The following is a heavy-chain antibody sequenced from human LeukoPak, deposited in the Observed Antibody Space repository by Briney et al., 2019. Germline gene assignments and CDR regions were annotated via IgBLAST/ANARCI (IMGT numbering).Heavy chain of an antibody. CDR1: GGSFSGYY. CDR2: INHSRST. D-gene: IGHD1-1*01. Sequence: SETLSLTCAVYGGSFSGYYWSWIRQPPGKGLEWIGEINHSRSTNYNPSLKSRVTISVDTSKNQFSLKLSSVTAADTAVYYCARTSSGTTYVDVWGKGTTVTVSS. J-gene: IGHJ6*03. CDR3: ARTSSGTTYVDV. V-gene: IGHV4-34*01.